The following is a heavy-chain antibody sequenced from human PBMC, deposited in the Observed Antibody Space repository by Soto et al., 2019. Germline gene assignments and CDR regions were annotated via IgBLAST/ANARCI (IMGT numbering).Heavy chain of an antibody. D-gene: IGHD1-1*01. Sequence: QVQLVQSGAEVKKPGASVKVSCKASGYTFTAYSIHWVRQAPGQGLEWMGWINPNSGGTKYAQKSQGRVTMTRDTSISTAYMELSWLTSDDTAVFYCARAWNYGMDVWGQGTTVTVSS. V-gene: IGHV1-2*02. CDR2: INPNSGGT. CDR1: GYTFTAYS. J-gene: IGHJ6*02. CDR3: ARAWNYGMDV.